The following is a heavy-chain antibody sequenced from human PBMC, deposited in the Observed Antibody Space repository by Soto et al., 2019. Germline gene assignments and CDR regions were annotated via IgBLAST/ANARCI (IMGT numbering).Heavy chain of an antibody. CDR1: GGSFSGYY. D-gene: IGHD3-10*01. Sequence: LSLTCAVYGGSFSGYYWSWIRQPPGKGLEWIGEINHSGSTNYNPSLKSRVTISVDTSKNQFSLKLSSVTAADTAVYYCARGGLLWFGEVNWFDPWGQGTLVTVSS. CDR2: INHSGST. CDR3: ARGGLLWFGEVNWFDP. J-gene: IGHJ5*02. V-gene: IGHV4-34*01.